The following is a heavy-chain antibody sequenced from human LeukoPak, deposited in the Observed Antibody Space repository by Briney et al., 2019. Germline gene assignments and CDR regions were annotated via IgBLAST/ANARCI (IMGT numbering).Heavy chain of an antibody. CDR1: GGSFSGYY. CDR2: INHSGST. V-gene: IGHV4-34*01. Sequence: KTSETLSLTCAVYGGSFSGYYWSWIRQPPGKGLEWIGEINHSGSTNYNPSLKSRVTISVDTSKNQFSLKLGSVTAADTAVYYCARGSGPSDYWGQGTLVTVSS. CDR3: ARGSGPSDY. D-gene: IGHD3-10*01. J-gene: IGHJ4*02.